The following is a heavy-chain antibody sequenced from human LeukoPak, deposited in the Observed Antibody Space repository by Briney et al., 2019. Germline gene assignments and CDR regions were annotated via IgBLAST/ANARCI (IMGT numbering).Heavy chain of an antibody. D-gene: IGHD5-12*01. V-gene: IGHV3-73*01. Sequence: GGSLRLSCAASGFTFSGSVIHWVRQASGKGLEWVGRIRNKANNYATAYAASVKDRFTISRDDSKNTAYLQMNSLKTEDTAVYFCTRPLNTYDYPGGYWGQGTLVTVSS. J-gene: IGHJ4*02. CDR1: GFTFSGSV. CDR3: TRPLNTYDYPGGY. CDR2: IRNKANNYAT.